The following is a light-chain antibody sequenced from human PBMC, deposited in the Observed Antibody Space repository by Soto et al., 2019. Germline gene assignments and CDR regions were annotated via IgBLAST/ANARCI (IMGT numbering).Light chain of an antibody. CDR1: QSISSR. CDR2: DAS. Sequence: DIQMTQSPSTLSASVGDRVTITCRASQSISSRLAWYQQKPGKAPKLLIYDASSLESGVPSRFSGSGSGTEFTLTISSLQPDDFATYYCQQYNSYPWTFGQGTKVHIK. V-gene: IGKV1-5*01. CDR3: QQYNSYPWT. J-gene: IGKJ1*01.